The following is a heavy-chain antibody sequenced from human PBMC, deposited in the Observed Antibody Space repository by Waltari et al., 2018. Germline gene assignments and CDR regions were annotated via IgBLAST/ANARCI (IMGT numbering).Heavy chain of an antibody. J-gene: IGHJ3*02. D-gene: IGHD5-12*01. Sequence: EVLLVESGGGLVQPGGSLRLSCAASRFTFSNYWINWVRQAPGKGREWVANINKDGREEYYVDSVKGRFTITRDNAKNSLYLEMKTPRAEDTAIYYCARTGARWLQFAAFDIWGQGTMVTVSS. CDR2: INKDGREE. V-gene: IGHV3-7*01. CDR1: RFTFSNYW. CDR3: ARTGARWLQFAAFDI.